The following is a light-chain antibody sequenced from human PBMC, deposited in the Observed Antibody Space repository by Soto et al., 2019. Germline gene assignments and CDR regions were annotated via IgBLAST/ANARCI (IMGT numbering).Light chain of an antibody. CDR1: QDIEKW. CDR2: AAS. Sequence: DIQLTQSPSSVSASVGDTINITCRASQDIEKWLAWYQQKPGRAPKVLIYAASHLESGVPSRFSRSGSGTEFSLTISSLQTEDFATYFCHQAGTCPLTFGPVTKVDIK. CDR3: HQAGTCPLT. J-gene: IGKJ3*01. V-gene: IGKV1-12*01.